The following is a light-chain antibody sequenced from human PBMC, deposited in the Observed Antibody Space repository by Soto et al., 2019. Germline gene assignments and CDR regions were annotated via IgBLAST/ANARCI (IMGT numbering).Light chain of an antibody. CDR2: GAS. CDR1: QTVSSNY. CDR3: QQYGSSSPT. J-gene: IGKJ5*01. V-gene: IGKV3-20*01. Sequence: VLTQSPDTLSVSPGERATLSCRASQTVSSNYLACYDQKPGQAPRLISYGASSRATGTPDRFSGSASGTDFTLTISRLEPEDFEVYYRQQYGSSSPTFGQGTRLEI.